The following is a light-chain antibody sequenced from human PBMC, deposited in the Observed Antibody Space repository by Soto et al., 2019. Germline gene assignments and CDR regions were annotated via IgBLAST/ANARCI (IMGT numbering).Light chain of an antibody. CDR3: QQRSNWTLT. Sequence: EIVLTQSPATLSLSPGERDAISCRASQSVSSYLAWYQQKPGQAPRLLIYDASNRATGVPARFSGSGSGTDFTLTISSLEPEDFAVYYCQQRSNWTLTFGGGTKVDIK. V-gene: IGKV3-11*01. J-gene: IGKJ4*01. CDR2: DAS. CDR1: QSVSSY.